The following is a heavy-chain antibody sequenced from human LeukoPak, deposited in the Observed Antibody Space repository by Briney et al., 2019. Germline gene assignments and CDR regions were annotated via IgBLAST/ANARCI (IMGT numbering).Heavy chain of an antibody. CDR1: GFTFSSYA. D-gene: IGHD3-16*01. V-gene: IGHV3-23*01. CDR3: AKAGGRLYGDYFDY. CDR2: ISASGGST. J-gene: IGHJ4*02. Sequence: PGGSLRLSCAASGFTFSSYAMSWVRQAPGKGLEWVSAISASGGSTYYADSVKGRFTISRDNSKSTLYLQVDSLRAEDTAVYYCAKAGGRLYGDYFDYWGQGTLVTVSS.